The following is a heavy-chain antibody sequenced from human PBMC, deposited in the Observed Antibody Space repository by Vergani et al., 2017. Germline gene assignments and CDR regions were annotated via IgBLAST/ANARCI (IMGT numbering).Heavy chain of an antibody. Sequence: QVQLVESGGGVVQPGRSLRLSCAASGFTFSSYGMHWVRQAPGKGLEWVAVIWYDGSNKYYADSVKGRFTISRDNAKNSLYLQMNSLRDEDTAVYYCARVPMTTVMYESNWFDPWGQGTLVTVSS. CDR3: ARVPMTTVMYESNWFDP. V-gene: IGHV3-33*01. CDR2: IWYDGSNK. J-gene: IGHJ5*02. D-gene: IGHD4-17*01. CDR1: GFTFSSYG.